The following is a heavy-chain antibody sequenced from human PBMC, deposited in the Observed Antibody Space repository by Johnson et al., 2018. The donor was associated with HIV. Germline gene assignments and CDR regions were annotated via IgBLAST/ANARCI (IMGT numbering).Heavy chain of an antibody. Sequence: QVQLVESGGGLVKPGGSLRLSCVASGINFKTYAMHWVRQAPGKGLEWVAVISYDGSSKYYAESLKGRISISRDNSMNTLYLQMNSLRAEDTAVYYCATFGYTSGWIVTDDAFDVWGHGTLVTVSS. V-gene: IGHV3-30-3*01. CDR1: GINFKTYA. CDR3: ATFGYTSGWIVTDDAFDV. CDR2: ISYDGSSK. D-gene: IGHD6-19*01. J-gene: IGHJ3*01.